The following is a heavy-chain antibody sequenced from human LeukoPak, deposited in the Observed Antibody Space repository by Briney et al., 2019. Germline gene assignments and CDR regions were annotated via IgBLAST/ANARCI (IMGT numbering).Heavy chain of an antibody. CDR3: ARDVWPYTYYYDTHPLGGGFDY. V-gene: IGHV3-9*03. Sequence: GRSLRLSCAASGFTFDHYAMHWVRQAPGKGLEWVSSISWNSGTVDYADSAKGRFTISRDNAKNSLYLQMNSLRTEDMAFYYCARDVWPYTYYYDTHPLGGGFDYWGQGTLVTVSS. CDR2: ISWNSGTV. CDR1: GFTFDHYA. D-gene: IGHD3-22*01. J-gene: IGHJ4*02.